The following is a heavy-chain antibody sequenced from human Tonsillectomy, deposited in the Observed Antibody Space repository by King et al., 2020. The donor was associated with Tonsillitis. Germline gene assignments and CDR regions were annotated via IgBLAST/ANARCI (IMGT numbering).Heavy chain of an antibody. CDR3: AVTLDGGYAYYNDGMDG. Sequence: QLVESGAEVKKTGSSVKVSCRASGNTVTYRYLHWVRQTPGQALERGGWVTPYNGKPNSAQRFQDKVTITWDRSMSTAYMELNSLRSEDTAMYYCAVTLDGGYAYYNDGMDGGGQASTPT. D-gene: IGHD1-26*01. CDR1: GNTVTYRY. CDR2: VTPYNGKP. V-gene: IGHV1-45*02. J-gene: IGHJ6*02.